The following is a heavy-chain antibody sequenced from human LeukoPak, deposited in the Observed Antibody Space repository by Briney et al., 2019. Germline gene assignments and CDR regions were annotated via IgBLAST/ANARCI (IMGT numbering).Heavy chain of an antibody. J-gene: IGHJ5*02. CDR2: IIPILGIA. CDR1: GGTFSSYA. Sequence: GSSVKVSCKASGGTFSSYAISWVRQAPGQGLEWMGRIIPILGIANYAQKFQGRVTITADKSTSTAYMELSSLRSEDTAVYYCAPIPGGYSSVSNWFDPWGQGTLVTVSS. V-gene: IGHV1-69*04. D-gene: IGHD6-19*01. CDR3: APIPGGYSSVSNWFDP.